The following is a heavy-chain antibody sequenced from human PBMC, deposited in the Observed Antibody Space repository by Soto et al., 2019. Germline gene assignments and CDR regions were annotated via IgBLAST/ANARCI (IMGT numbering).Heavy chain of an antibody. CDR2: IYWDDDK. CDR1: GFSLSTSGVG. J-gene: IGHJ3*02. Sequence: QITLKESGPTLVKPTQTLTLTCTFSGFSLSTSGVGVGWIRQPPEKALEWLAIIYWDDDKRYSPSLKSRLTITKEPSKNQVVLTMTNMDLVDTATYYCAHIMISFGGVMREDAFDIWGQGTVVAVSS. CDR3: AHIMISFGGVMREDAFDI. D-gene: IGHD3-16*01. V-gene: IGHV2-5*02.